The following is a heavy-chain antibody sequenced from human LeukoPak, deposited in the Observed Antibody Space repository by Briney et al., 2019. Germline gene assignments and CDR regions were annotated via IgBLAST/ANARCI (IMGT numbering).Heavy chain of an antibody. V-gene: IGHV4-61*09. J-gene: IGHJ4*02. D-gene: IGHD2-2*01. CDR2: IYTSGST. Sequence: PSEALSLTCTVSSGSISSGSYYWSWIRQPAGKGLEWIGHIYTSGSTNYNPSLKSRVTISVDTSKNQFSLKLSSVTAADTAFYYCARAAMVGQLGDFDYWGQGTLVTVSS. CDR3: ARAAMVGQLGDFDY. CDR1: SGSISSGSYY.